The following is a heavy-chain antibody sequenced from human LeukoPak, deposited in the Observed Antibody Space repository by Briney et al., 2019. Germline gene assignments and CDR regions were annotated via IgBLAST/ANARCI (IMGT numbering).Heavy chain of an antibody. J-gene: IGHJ3*02. CDR2: IRYDGSNK. Sequence: GGSLRLSCAASGFTFDDYAMHWVRQAPGKGLEWVAFIRYDGSNKYYADSVKGRFTISRDNSKNTLYLQMNSLRAEDTAVYYCAKDWGPYYYDSTQNAFDIWGQGTMVTVSS. CDR3: AKDWGPYYYDSTQNAFDI. V-gene: IGHV3-30*02. CDR1: GFTFDDYA. D-gene: IGHD3-22*01.